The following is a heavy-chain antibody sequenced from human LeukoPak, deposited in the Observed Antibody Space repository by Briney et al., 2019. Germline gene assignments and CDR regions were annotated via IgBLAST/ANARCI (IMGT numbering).Heavy chain of an antibody. D-gene: IGHD3-9*01. J-gene: IGHJ6*04. CDR3: ATVQSALLPGYLNQMEV. CDR1: GYSVTEVA. CDR2: FHPKDADM. V-gene: IGHV1-24*01. Sequence: ASVKVSCKVSGYSVTEVAIHWVRQTHGEGLEWMGGFHPKDADMIYAQKFQGRVTMTQDTSTDTVYMELSSLRSEDTAIYYCATVQSALLPGYLNQMEVWGKGTTVTISS.